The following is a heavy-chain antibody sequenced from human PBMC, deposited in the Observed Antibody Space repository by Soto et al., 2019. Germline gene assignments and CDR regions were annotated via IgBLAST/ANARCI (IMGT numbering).Heavy chain of an antibody. V-gene: IGHV3-48*02. J-gene: IGHJ4*02. CDR2: ISSSSSTI. CDR3: ARDLRYSSSSSYFDY. CDR1: GFTFSSYS. D-gene: IGHD6-6*01. Sequence: EVQLVESGGGLVQPGGSLRLSCAASGFTFSSYSMNWVRQAPGKGLEWVSYISSSSSTIYYADSVKGRFTISRDNAKNSLYLQMNNLRDEDTDVYYCARDLRYSSSSSYFDYWGQGTLVTVSS.